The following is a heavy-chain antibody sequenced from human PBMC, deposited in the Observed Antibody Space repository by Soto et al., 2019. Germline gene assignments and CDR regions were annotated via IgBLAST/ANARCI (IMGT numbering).Heavy chain of an antibody. CDR1: GGTFSSYA. J-gene: IGHJ5*02. D-gene: IGHD6-19*01. CDR2: IIPIFGTA. CDR3: ARKIAVAGTRGGWFDP. V-gene: IGHV1-69*13. Sequence: SVKVSCKASGGTFSSYAISWVRQAPGQGLEWMGGIIPIFGTANYAQKFQGRVTITADESTSTAYMELSSLRSEDTAVYYCARKIAVAGTRGGWFDPWGQGTLVTVS.